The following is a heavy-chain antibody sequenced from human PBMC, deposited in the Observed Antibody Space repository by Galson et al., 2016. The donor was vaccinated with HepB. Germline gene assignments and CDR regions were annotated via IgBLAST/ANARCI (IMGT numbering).Heavy chain of an antibody. CDR3: AREFPGSARGTHDAFDI. CDR2: IG. V-gene: IGHV1-69*01. D-gene: IGHD6-13*01. Sequence: IGNYAQKFQGRVKITADDSTSTAYMELSSLRSEDTAAYYCAREFPGSARGTHDAFDIWGQGTMVTVSS. J-gene: IGHJ3*02.